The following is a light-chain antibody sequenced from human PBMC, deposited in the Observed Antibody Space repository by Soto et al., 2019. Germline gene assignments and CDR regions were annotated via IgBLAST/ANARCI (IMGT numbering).Light chain of an antibody. Sequence: EIVLTQSPGTLSLSPGERATLSCRASESVSTSYLAWYQQKPGQAPRLLIYGASGRATGIPGRFSVGASGTYFTLTSSRLEPEVFAVYYCQHYSTSAIFGPGTKVDIK. J-gene: IGKJ3*01. V-gene: IGKV3-20*01. CDR2: GAS. CDR3: QHYSTSAI. CDR1: ESVSTSY.